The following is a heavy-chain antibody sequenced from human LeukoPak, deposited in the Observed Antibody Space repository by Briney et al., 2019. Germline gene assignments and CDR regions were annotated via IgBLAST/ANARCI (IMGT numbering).Heavy chain of an antibody. CDR1: GFTLSSYA. D-gene: IGHD1-1*01. Sequence: GGSLRLSCAASGFTLSSYAMSWVRQAPGKGLEWVSAISGSGGSTYCADSVKGRFTISRDNSKNTLYLQMNSLRAEDTAVYYCAKGERRYYYYGMDVWGKGPTVTVSS. CDR2: ISGSGGST. J-gene: IGHJ6*04. V-gene: IGHV3-23*01. CDR3: AKGERRYYYYGMDV.